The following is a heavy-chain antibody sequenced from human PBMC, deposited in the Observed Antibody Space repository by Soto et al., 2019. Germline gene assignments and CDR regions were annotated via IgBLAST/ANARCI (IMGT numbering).Heavy chain of an antibody. Sequence: ASVKVSCKASGYTLIMYYIHWMRQAPGQGLEWMGLINPSGGSTTYAQKFQGRVTMTRDTSTSTVYMDLSSLRSEDTAVYYCARDRCSGGSCYTDAFDIWGQGTMVTVSS. CDR3: ARDRCSGGSCYTDAFDI. V-gene: IGHV1-46*01. CDR1: GYTLIMYY. CDR2: INPSGGST. J-gene: IGHJ3*02. D-gene: IGHD2-15*01.